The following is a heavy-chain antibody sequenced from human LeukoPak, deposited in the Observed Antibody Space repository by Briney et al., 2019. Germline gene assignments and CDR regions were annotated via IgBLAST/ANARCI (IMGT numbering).Heavy chain of an antibody. CDR2: MNPNSGNT. CDR1: GYTFTSYD. CDR3: ARFSDYCSSTSCYDY. J-gene: IGHJ4*02. Sequence: ASVKVSCKASGYTFTSYDINWVRQATGQGLEWMGWMNPNSGNTGYAQKLQGRVTMTTDTSTSTAYMELRSLRSDDTAVYYCARFSDYCSSTSCYDYWGQGTLVTVSS. V-gene: IGHV1-8*01. D-gene: IGHD2-2*01.